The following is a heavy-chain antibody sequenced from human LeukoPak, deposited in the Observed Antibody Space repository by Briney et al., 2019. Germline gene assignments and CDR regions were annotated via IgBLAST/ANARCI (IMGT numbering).Heavy chain of an antibody. CDR2: INPNSGGT. V-gene: IGHV1-2*02. J-gene: IGHJ4*02. CDR3: ARGGYSGTEKPNDY. Sequence: GASVKVSCKASGYTFTRHYMHWVRQAPGQGLEWMGWINPNSGGTYYTQKFQGRVTMTRDTSISTAYMELSSLRSDDTAVYYCARGGYSGTEKPNDYWGQGTLVTVSS. CDR1: GYTFTRHY. D-gene: IGHD1-26*01.